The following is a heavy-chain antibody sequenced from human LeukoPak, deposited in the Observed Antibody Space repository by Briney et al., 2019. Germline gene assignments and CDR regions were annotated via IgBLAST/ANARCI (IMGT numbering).Heavy chain of an antibody. D-gene: IGHD1-1*01. CDR2: ISGSGGST. J-gene: IGHJ4*02. V-gene: IGHV3-23*01. CDR1: GFTFSSYA. CDR3: ARESKLEEGIDY. Sequence: GGSLRLSCAASGFTFSSYAMSWARQAPGKGLEWVSAISGSGGSTYYADSVKGRLTISRDNSKNTLYLQMNSLRAEDTAVYYCARESKLEEGIDYWGQGTLVTVSS.